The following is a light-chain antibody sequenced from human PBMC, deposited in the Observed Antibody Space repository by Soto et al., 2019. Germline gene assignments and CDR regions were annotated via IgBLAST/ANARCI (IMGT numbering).Light chain of an antibody. CDR3: QQYNSYPPWT. CDR2: KAS. J-gene: IGKJ1*01. CDR1: QSVSSW. Sequence: DIQMTQSPSTLSASVGDRVTITCRASQSVSSWLAWYQQKPGQAPKLLIYKASSLESGVPSRFSGSGSGTEFTLTISSLQPDDFATYYCQQYNSYPPWTFGQGTKVEVK. V-gene: IGKV1-5*03.